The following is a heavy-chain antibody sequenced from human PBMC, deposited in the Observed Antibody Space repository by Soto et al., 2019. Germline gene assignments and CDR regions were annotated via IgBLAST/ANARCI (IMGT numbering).Heavy chain of an antibody. CDR1: GGSISSYY. CDR2: IYYSGSA. CDR3: ARESIFGLPGAFDI. V-gene: IGHV4-59*01. J-gene: IGHJ3*02. Sequence: SETLSLTCTVSGGSISSYYWSWIRQPPGKGLEWIGYIYYSGSANYNPSLKSRVTISVDTSKNQFSLKLSSVTAADTAVYYCARESIFGLPGAFDIWGQGTMVTVSS. D-gene: IGHD3-3*01.